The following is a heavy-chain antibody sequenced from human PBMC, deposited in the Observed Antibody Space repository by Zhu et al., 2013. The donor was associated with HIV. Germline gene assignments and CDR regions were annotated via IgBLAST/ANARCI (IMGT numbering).Heavy chain of an antibody. Sequence: VQLVQSGAEVKKPGASVKVSCKASGYTFTGYYMHWVRQVPGQGLEWMGWINPNSGGTNYAQKFQGRVTMTRDTSISTAYMELSRLRSDDTAVYYCARVEGGWGGYEGRAGSLVLRGGQGTLVTVS. CDR3: ARVEGGWGGYEGRAGSLVLR. CDR1: GYTFTGYY. CDR2: INPNSGGT. D-gene: IGHD5-12*01. V-gene: IGHV1-2*02. J-gene: IGHJ4*02.